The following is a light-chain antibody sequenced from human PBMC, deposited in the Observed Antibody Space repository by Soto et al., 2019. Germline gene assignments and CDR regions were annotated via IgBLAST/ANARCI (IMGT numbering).Light chain of an antibody. Sequence: DTQMTQSPSTLSAFVGDRVTITCRASQSINKWLAWYQQKPGKAPKILIYDASSLESGVPSRFSGSGSGTEFTLTISRVQPEDFATYYCQQYETYLKTFGQGTKVDIK. J-gene: IGKJ1*01. V-gene: IGKV1-5*01. CDR2: DAS. CDR3: QQYETYLKT. CDR1: QSINKW.